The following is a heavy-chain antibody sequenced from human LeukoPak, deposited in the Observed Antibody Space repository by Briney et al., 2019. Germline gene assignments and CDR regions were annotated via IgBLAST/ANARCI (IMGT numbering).Heavy chain of an antibody. Sequence: EASVKVSCKASGYTFTGYYMHWVRQAPGQGLEWMGWINPNSGGTNYAQKFQGRVTMTRDTSISTAYMELSRLRSDDTAVYYCARGDLIGGSYYFYYYYMDVWGKGTTVTVSS. CDR2: INPNSGGT. CDR3: ARGDLIGGSYYFYYYYMDV. CDR1: GYTFTGYY. D-gene: IGHD1-26*01. V-gene: IGHV1-2*02. J-gene: IGHJ6*03.